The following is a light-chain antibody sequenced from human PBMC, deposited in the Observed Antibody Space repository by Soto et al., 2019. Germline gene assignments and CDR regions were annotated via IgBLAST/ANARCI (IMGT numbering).Light chain of an antibody. CDR3: SSYAGSNNVI. CDR1: SSDVGAYDS. J-gene: IGLJ2*01. V-gene: IGLV2-8*01. Sequence: QSALTQPPSASGSPGRSVAISCTGTSSDVGAYDSVSWYQYHPGKAPRLVIYDVTMRPSGVPDRFSGSKSGNVASLPVSGLQAEDEADYYCSSYAGSNNVIFGGGTKLTVL. CDR2: DVT.